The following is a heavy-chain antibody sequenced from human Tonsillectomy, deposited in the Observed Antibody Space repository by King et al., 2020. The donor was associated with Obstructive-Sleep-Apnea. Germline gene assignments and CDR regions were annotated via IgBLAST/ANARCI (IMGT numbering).Heavy chain of an antibody. CDR3: AKARYYGSGSRWFDP. D-gene: IGHD3-10*01. J-gene: IGHJ5*02. CDR1: GFTFDDYA. Sequence: VQLVESGGGLVQPGRSLRLSCAASGFTFDDYAMHWVRQAPGKGLEWVSGISWNSGSIGYADSVKGRFTISRDNAKNSLYLQMNSLRAEDTALYYCAKARYYGSGSRWFDPWGQGTLVTVSS. CDR2: ISWNSGSI. V-gene: IGHV3-9*01.